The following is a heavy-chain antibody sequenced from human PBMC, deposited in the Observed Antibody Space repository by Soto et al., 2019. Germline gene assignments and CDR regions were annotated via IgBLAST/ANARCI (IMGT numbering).Heavy chain of an antibody. CDR2: ISYDGSNK. CDR3: ARGAAGTDY. J-gene: IGHJ4*02. Sequence: QVQLVESGGGVVQPGRSLRLPCAASGFTFSSYAMHWVRQAPGKGLEWVAVISYDGSNKYYADSVKGRFTISRDNSKNTLYLQMNSLRAEDTAVYYCARGAAGTDYWGQGTLVTVSS. V-gene: IGHV3-30-3*01. CDR1: GFTFSSYA. D-gene: IGHD6-13*01.